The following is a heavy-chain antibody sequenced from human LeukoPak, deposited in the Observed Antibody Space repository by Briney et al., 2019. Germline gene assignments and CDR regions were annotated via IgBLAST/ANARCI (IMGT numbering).Heavy chain of an antibody. Sequence: GGSLRLSCAASGFTFSSYEMNWVRQAPGKGLEWVSYISSSGSTIYYADSVKGQFTISRDNAKNSLYLQMNSLRAEDTAVYYCARDGSTVTTIDYWGQGTLVTVSS. CDR2: ISSSGSTI. V-gene: IGHV3-48*03. D-gene: IGHD4-11*01. CDR3: ARDGSTVTTIDY. CDR1: GFTFSSYE. J-gene: IGHJ4*02.